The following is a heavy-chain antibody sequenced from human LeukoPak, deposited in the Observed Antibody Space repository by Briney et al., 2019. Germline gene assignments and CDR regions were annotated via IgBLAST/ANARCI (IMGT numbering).Heavy chain of an antibody. D-gene: IGHD3-22*01. CDR3: ARDHYYDSSGYYRGVDY. J-gene: IGHJ4*02. CDR2: ISISNSTI. Sequence: GASLKLSCEASGFTFSDYYISWIRQAPGQGLEWVSYISISNSTIYYADSVKGRFTITRDNSKNSLYLQMNSLRAEDTAVYYCARDHYYDSSGYYRGVDYWGQGTLVTVSS. V-gene: IGHV3-11*01. CDR1: GFTFSDYY.